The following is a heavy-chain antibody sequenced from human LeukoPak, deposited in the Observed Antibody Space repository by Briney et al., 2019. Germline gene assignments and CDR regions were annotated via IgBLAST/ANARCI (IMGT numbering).Heavy chain of an antibody. CDR1: GFTFDDYA. Sequence: GGSLRLSCAASGFTFDDYAMHWVRQAPGKGLEWVSGISWNSGSIGYADSVKGRFTISRDNAKNSLYLQMNSLRAEDTALYYCAKGGLKCSSTSCSYGYWGQGTLVTVSS. V-gene: IGHV3-9*01. J-gene: IGHJ4*02. D-gene: IGHD2-2*01. CDR2: ISWNSGSI. CDR3: AKGGLKCSSTSCSYGY.